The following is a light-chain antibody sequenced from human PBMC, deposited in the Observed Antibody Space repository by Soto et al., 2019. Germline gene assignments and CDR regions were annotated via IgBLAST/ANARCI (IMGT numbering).Light chain of an antibody. CDR1: QGISSY. CDR3: QQLNSLWT. J-gene: IGKJ1*01. V-gene: IGKV1-8*01. CDR2: AAS. Sequence: AIRMTQSPSSLSASTGDRVTITCRASQGISSYLAWYQQKPGKAPKLLIYAASTLQSGVPSRFSGSGSGTEFTLTISSLQPEDFATYYCQQLNSLWTFGQGTKV.